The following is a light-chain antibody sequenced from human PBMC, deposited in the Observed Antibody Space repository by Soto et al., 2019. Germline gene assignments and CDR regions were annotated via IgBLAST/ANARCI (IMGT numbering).Light chain of an antibody. Sequence: EIVLTQAPGTPSFSPGERAPPSCRATQTFSNSFLSWFQQIPGQAPRLLIYGASMRATGIPDRFSGSGSGTDFTLTISRLEPEDFAVYYCQQCGSSSTFGQGTRLEIK. CDR2: GAS. J-gene: IGKJ5*01. V-gene: IGKV3-20*01. CDR3: QQCGSSST. CDR1: QTFSNSF.